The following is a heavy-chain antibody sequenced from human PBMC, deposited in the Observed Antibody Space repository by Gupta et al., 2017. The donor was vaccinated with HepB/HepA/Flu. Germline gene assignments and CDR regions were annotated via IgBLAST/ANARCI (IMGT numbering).Heavy chain of an antibody. CDR3: ASEKLLWCGELVIRGGAFDI. CDR2: IYYSGST. D-gene: IGHD3-10*01. V-gene: IGHV4-31*03. CDR1: GGSISSGGYY. Sequence: QVQLQESGPGLVKPSQTLSLTCTVSGGSISSGGYYWSWIRQHPGKGLEWIGYIYYSGSTYYNPSLKSRVTISVDTSKNQFALKLSSVTAADTAVYYCASEKLLWCGELVIRGGAFDIWGQGTMVTVSS. J-gene: IGHJ3*02.